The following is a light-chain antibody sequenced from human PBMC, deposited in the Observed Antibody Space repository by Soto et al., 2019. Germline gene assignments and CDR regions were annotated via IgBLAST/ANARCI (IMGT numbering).Light chain of an antibody. CDR3: QVWDSSSDHSV. CDR2: DDS. Sequence: SYELTQPPSVSVAPGQTARISCGGNNIGSKSVQWYQQEPGQAPVLVVYDDSDRPSGIPGRFSGSNSGNTATLTISRVEAGDEADYYCQVWDSSSDHSVFGGGTKLTVL. J-gene: IGLJ3*02. CDR1: NIGSKS. V-gene: IGLV3-21*02.